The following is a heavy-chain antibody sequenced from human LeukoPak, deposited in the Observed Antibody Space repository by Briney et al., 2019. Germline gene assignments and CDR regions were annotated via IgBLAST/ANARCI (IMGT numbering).Heavy chain of an antibody. J-gene: IGHJ3*02. D-gene: IGHD3-22*01. Sequence: AASVKVSCKASGYTFTGYYMHWVRQAPGHGLEWMGWINPDSGGTNYAQKFQGRVTMTRDTSINTAYMELSRLRSDDTAVYYCARDGYYYDSSGYYDIWGQGTMVTVSS. CDR3: ARDGYYYDSSGYYDI. V-gene: IGHV1-2*02. CDR1: GYTFTGYY. CDR2: INPDSGGT.